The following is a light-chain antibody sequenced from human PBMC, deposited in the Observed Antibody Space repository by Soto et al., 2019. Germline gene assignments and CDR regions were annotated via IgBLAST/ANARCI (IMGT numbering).Light chain of an antibody. CDR3: SSYTSSSTWV. J-gene: IGLJ3*02. V-gene: IGLV2-14*01. CDR2: EVS. CDR1: SSDVGGYNY. Sequence: QSALTQPASVSGSPGQSITISCTGTSSDVGGYNYVSWYQQHPGKAPKLMIYEVSNRPSGVSNRFSGSKSGNTASLTISGLQAEDEADYYCSSYTSSSTWVFCGGTKLTV.